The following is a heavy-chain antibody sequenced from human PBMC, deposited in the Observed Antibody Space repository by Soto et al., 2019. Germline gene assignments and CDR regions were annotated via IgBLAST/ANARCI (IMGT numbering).Heavy chain of an antibody. Sequence: PGGSLRLSCAASGFTFSSYAISWVRQAPGKGLEWVSAISGSGGSTYYADYVKGRFTISRDNSKNTLYLQMNSLRAEDTAVYYCAKPLRGLEWLLYSHSFYMDVWGKGTTVTVSS. CDR1: GFTFSSYA. CDR3: AKPLRGLEWLLYSHSFYMDV. V-gene: IGHV3-23*01. CDR2: ISGSGGST. D-gene: IGHD3-3*01. J-gene: IGHJ6*03.